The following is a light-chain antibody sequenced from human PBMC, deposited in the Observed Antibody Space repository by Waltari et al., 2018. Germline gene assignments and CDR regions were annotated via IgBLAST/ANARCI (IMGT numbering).Light chain of an antibody. CDR2: DAT. CDR3: QQYATSPPMYT. J-gene: IGKJ2*01. Sequence: EFVLTQSPGTLSLSPGERATLSCRASQSVSSYLAWFQQKLGRAPRLLIYDATNRATAIPDRFSGSGSGTDFTLTISRLEPEDFAVYYCQQYATSPPMYTFGQGTKLEIK. V-gene: IGKV3-20*01. CDR1: QSVSSY.